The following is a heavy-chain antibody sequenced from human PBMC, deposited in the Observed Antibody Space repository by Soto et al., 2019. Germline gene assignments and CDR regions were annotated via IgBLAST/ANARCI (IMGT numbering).Heavy chain of an antibody. CDR3: ARDEGGSYVY. D-gene: IGHD1-26*01. CDR1: GFTFSEYY. J-gene: IGHJ4*02. V-gene: IGHV3-72*01. CDR2: ARNKANSYAT. Sequence: EVQLVESGGGLVQPGGSLRLSCAASGFTFSEYYTDWVRQAPGKGLEWVGRARNKANSYATEYVASVKDRFTISRDESKSTLYLQMSSLKSEDTAVYYCARDEGGSYVYWGQGTLVTVSS.